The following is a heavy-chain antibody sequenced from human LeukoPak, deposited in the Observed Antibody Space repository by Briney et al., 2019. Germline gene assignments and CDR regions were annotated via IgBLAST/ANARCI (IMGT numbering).Heavy chain of an antibody. Sequence: ASVKVSCKASGYTFTGYYMHWVRQAPGQGLEWTGWINPNSGGTNYAQKFQGRVTMTRDTSISTAYMELSRLRSDDTAVYYCARVVPMIVVVPAAMPGDWFDPRGQGTLVTVSS. J-gene: IGHJ5*02. D-gene: IGHD2-2*01. CDR3: ARVVPMIVVVPAAMPGDWFDP. V-gene: IGHV1-2*02. CDR2: INPNSGGT. CDR1: GYTFTGYY.